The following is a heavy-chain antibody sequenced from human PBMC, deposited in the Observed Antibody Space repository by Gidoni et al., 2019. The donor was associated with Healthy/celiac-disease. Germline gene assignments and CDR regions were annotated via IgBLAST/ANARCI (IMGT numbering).Heavy chain of an antibody. CDR1: GGSISRYY. J-gene: IGHJ5*02. V-gene: IGHV4-59*01. CDR2: IYYSGST. Sequence: QVQLQESGPGLVKPSETLSLTCTVSGGSISRYYWSWIRQPPGKGLEWIGYIYYSGSTNYNPSLKSRVTISVDTSKNQFSLKLSSVTAADTAVYYCARGSPAAAAAFPQPYWFDPWGQGTLVTVSS. CDR3: ARGSPAAAAAFPQPYWFDP. D-gene: IGHD6-13*01.